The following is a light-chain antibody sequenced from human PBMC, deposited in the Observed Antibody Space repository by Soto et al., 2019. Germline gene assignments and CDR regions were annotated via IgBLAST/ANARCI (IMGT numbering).Light chain of an antibody. CDR3: QQSGSSPIT. Sequence: EVVMRQSPATLSVSPGEGATLSCRASQGIGDTLAWYQQKPGLAPRLIIYDASTRATGIPDRFSGSGSGTDFTLTISRLEPEDFAVYYCQQSGSSPITFGQGTRLEIK. J-gene: IGKJ5*01. V-gene: IGKV3D-20*01. CDR1: QGIGDT. CDR2: DAS.